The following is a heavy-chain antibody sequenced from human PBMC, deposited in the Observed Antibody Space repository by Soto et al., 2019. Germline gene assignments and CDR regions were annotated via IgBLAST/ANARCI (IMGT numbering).Heavy chain of an antibody. CDR2: TYYRSKWIH. J-gene: IGHJ6*02. Sequence: PSQTLSLTCDISGDSVSSSSAAWNWIRQSPSRGLEWLGRTYYRSKWIHEYTVSMESRITINPDTSKNQFSLHIYSVTPEDTAVYYCEGVVWFRGMDVWGQGNPVTVSS. D-gene: IGHD3-16*01. CDR1: GDSVSSSSAA. V-gene: IGHV6-1*01. CDR3: EGVVWFRGMDV.